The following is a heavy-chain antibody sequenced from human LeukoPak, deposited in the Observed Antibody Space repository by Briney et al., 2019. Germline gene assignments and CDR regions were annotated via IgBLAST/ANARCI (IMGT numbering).Heavy chain of an antibody. D-gene: IGHD3-10*01. CDR1: GYTFTSYG. CDR2: ISAYNGNT. J-gene: IGHJ5*02. CDR3: ATLRDYGSGSYPPNWFDP. Sequence: GASVKVSCKASGYTFTSYGISWVRQAPGQGLEWMGWISAYNGNTNYAQKLQGRVTMTTDTSTSTAYMELRSLRSDDTAVYYCATLRDYGSGSYPPNWFDPWGQGTLVTVSS. V-gene: IGHV1-18*01.